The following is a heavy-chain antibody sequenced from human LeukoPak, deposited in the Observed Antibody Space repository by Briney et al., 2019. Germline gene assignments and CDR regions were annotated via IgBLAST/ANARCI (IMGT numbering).Heavy chain of an antibody. CDR1: GFTFSGGW. D-gene: IGHD3/OR15-3a*01. CDR3: TTDGGLY. Sequence: GGSLTLSCAASGFTFSGGWRTWVRQPPGKGLEWIGGVKWKIDGGTTAYVAPGNARFTISRDDSKTTAYLQMNSLKTEDTAIYYCTTDGGLYWGQGTLVTVSS. CDR2: VKWKIDGGTT. J-gene: IGHJ4*02. V-gene: IGHV3-15*01.